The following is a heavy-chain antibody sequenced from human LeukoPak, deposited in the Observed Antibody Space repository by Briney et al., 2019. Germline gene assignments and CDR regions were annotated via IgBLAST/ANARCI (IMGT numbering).Heavy chain of an antibody. D-gene: IGHD1-26*01. V-gene: IGHV1-24*01. J-gene: IGHJ4*02. CDR1: GYTLTELS. CDR3: ATGWDRSGSYQLPD. CDR2: FDPEDGET. Sequence: ASVKVSCKASGYTLTELSMHWVRQAPGKGLERMGGFDPEDGETIYAQKFQGRVTMTEDTSTDTAYMELSSLRSEDTAVYYCATGWDRSGSYQLPDWGQGTLVTVSS.